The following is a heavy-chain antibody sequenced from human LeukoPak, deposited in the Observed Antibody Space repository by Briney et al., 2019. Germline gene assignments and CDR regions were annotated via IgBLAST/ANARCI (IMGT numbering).Heavy chain of an antibody. CDR1: GFSFSSHA. V-gene: IGHV3-23*01. J-gene: IGHJ4*02. D-gene: IGHD5-24*01. CDR3: TRDPFDY. CDR2: ISGSGDST. Sequence: GGSLTLSCGASGFSFSSHAMNWARQAPGKGLEWVSLISGSGDSTYYADAVKGRFTISRDNSKNTLYLQMNSLRAEDTDVYYCTRDPFDYWGQGTLVTVSS.